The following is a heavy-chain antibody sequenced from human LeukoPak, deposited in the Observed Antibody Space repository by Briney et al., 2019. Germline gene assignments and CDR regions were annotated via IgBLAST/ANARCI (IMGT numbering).Heavy chain of an antibody. J-gene: IGHJ6*02. CDR1: GGTFSSYA. Sequence: ASVKVSCKASGGTFSSYAISWVRQAPGQGLEWMGGIIPIFGTANYAQTLQGRITITADESTSTAYMELSSLRSEDTAVYYCARGSSYGSGNYVPTYYYYGMDVWGQGTTVTVS. CDR2: IIPIFGTA. D-gene: IGHD3-10*01. V-gene: IGHV1-69*13. CDR3: ARGSSYGSGNYVPTYYYYGMDV.